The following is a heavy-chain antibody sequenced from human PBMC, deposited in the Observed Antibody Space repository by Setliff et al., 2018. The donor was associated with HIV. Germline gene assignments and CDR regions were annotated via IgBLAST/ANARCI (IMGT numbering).Heavy chain of an antibody. V-gene: IGHV3-30*12. CDR2: ITHDGSSK. Sequence: GGSLRLSCAASGFAFSTYGMHWVRQAPGKGLEWVAFITHDGSSKYYADSVKGRFTISRDNSKNTLYLQMNSLRAEDTAVYYCAKDHKGYYYDSSGYHYEGVDYWGQGTLVTVSS. CDR3: AKDHKGYYYDSSGYHYEGVDY. D-gene: IGHD3-22*01. J-gene: IGHJ4*02. CDR1: GFAFSTYG.